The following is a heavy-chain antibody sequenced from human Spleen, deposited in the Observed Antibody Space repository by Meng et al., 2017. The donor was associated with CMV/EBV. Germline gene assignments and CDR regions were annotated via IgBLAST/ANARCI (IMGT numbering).Heavy chain of an antibody. CDR1: GGSFSGYY. CDR2: INHSGST. J-gene: IGHJ4*02. Sequence: QGLLQKWGAGLLKPSEPLSLTCAVYGGSFSGYYWSWIRQPPGKGLEWIGEINHSGSTNYNPSLKSRVTISVDTSKNQFSLKLSSVTAADTAVYYCARGVEMATIFYWGQGTLVTVSS. V-gene: IGHV4-34*01. D-gene: IGHD5-24*01. CDR3: ARGVEMATIFY.